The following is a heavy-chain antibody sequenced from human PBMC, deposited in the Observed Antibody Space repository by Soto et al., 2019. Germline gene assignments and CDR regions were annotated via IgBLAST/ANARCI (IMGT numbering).Heavy chain of an antibody. J-gene: IGHJ4*02. CDR3: ARDGEAPGLDLDY. CDR2: INQDGREK. D-gene: IGHD3-16*01. V-gene: IGHV3-7*01. CDR1: GFIFSRYW. Sequence: RLSCAASGFIFSRYWMNWVRQAPGKGLEWVASINQDGREKYYVDSVKGRFTISRDKAKNSLYLQVNSLRAEDTAVYYCARDGEAPGLDLDYWGQGTLVTVSS.